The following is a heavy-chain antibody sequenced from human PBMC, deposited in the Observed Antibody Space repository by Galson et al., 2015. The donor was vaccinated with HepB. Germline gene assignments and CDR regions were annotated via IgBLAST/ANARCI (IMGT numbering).Heavy chain of an antibody. Sequence: SCKASGYTFTSYGISWVRQAPGQGLEWMGWISGYNGNTNFAQKLQGRVTMTTDTSTSTAYMELRSLRSDDTAVYYCARDARRIAAAGLFDYWGQGTLVTVSS. CDR1: GYTFTSYG. V-gene: IGHV1-18*01. D-gene: IGHD6-13*01. CDR3: ARDARRIAAAGLFDY. J-gene: IGHJ4*02. CDR2: ISGYNGNT.